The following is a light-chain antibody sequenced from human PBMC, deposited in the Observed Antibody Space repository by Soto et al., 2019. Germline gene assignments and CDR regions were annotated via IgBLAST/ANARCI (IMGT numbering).Light chain of an antibody. CDR3: QQYETYRKP. Sequence: DIQITKSASTLSASVGDTVTVTCRASQSVSGWLAWYQQKPGEAPKLLIYDASALPRGVPSRFSGSGSGTKFTLTISRVQPEDFATYYCQQYETYRKPFGQGTKVDIK. V-gene: IGKV1-5*01. CDR1: QSVSGW. J-gene: IGKJ1*01. CDR2: DAS.